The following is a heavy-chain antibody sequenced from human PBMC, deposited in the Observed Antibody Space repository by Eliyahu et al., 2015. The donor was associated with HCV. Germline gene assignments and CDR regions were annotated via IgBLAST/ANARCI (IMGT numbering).Heavy chain of an antibody. CDR1: GFTFSCCA. CDR2: VTDDGVGT. J-gene: IGHJ6*03. Sequence: EVQLLESGGGLVQPGESLXLSCAASGFTFSCCAMGWVRQAPGKGLEWVSLVTDDGVGTTYADSVKGRFTMSRDNSKNTVYLQMNSLSAEDTAEYFCVKFRGPGSHQRYCMGVWGKGTTVTVSS. D-gene: IGHD3-16*02. CDR3: VKFRGPGSHQRYCMGV. V-gene: IGHV3-23*01.